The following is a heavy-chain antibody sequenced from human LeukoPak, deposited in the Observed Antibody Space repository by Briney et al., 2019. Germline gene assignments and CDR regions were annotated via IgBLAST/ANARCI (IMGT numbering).Heavy chain of an antibody. D-gene: IGHD5-18*01. CDR3: ARSKRIQLWRWGDY. V-gene: IGHV1-8*01. CDR2: MNPNSGNT. CDR1: GYTFTSYD. Sequence: GASVKVSCQASGYTFTSYDINWVRQATGQGLEWMGWMNPNSGNTGYAQKFQGRVTMTRNTSISTAYMELSSLRAEDTAVYYCARSKRIQLWRWGDYWGQGTLVTVSS. J-gene: IGHJ4*02.